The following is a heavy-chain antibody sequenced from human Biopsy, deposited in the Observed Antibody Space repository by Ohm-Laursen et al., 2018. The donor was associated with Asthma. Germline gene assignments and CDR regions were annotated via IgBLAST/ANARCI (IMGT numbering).Heavy chain of an antibody. J-gene: IGHJ4*02. CDR2: VIPLLDTG. V-gene: IGHV1-69*01. Sequence: SSVKVSCKTSGDTFRTSAFSWVRQAPGQGLERMGGVIPLLDTGDYAQKFQGRVTITADESTSTCYMELRSLTSADTALYFCARGGWQVGGFDSWGQGTLVTVSS. CDR1: GDTFRTSA. D-gene: IGHD6-19*01. CDR3: ARGGWQVGGFDS.